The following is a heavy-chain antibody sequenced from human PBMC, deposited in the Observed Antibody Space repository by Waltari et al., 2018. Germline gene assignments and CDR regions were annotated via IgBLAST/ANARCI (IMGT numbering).Heavy chain of an antibody. V-gene: IGHV4-34*01. CDR3: ARRTVGAKGFDY. CDR2: INHSGST. J-gene: IGHJ4*02. Sequence: QVQLQPWGAGLLKPSETLSLTCAVYGWSFSGYYWSWIRQPPGKGLEWIGEINHSGSTNYNPSLKSRVTISVDTSKNQFSLKLSSVTAADTAVYYCARRTVGAKGFDYWGQGTLVTVSS. D-gene: IGHD1-26*01. CDR1: GWSFSGYY.